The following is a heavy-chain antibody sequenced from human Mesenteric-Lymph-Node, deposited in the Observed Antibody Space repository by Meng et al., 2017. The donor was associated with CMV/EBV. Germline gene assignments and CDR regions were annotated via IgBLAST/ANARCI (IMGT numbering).Heavy chain of an antibody. J-gene: IGHJ2*01. Sequence: SETLSLTCAVYGGSLSGYYWSWIRQPPGKGLEWIGEINHSGSTNYNPSLKSRVTISVDTSKNQFSLKLSSVTAADTAVYYCARSPNWNYEDYWGRGTLVTVSS. CDR3: ARSPNWNYEDY. CDR2: INHSGST. CDR1: GGSLSGYY. V-gene: IGHV4-34*01. D-gene: IGHD1-7*01.